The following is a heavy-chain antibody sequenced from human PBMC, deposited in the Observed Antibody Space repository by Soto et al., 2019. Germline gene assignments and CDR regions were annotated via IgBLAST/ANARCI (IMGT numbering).Heavy chain of an antibody. D-gene: IGHD5-18*01. J-gene: IGHJ6*03. V-gene: IGHV4-34*01. CDR2: INHSGST. Sequence: PSETLSLTCAVYGGSFSGYYWSWIRQPPGKGLEWIGEINHSGSTNYNPSLKSRVTISVDTSKNQFSLKLSSVTAADTAVYYCARGRGYSYGSVYYYYYMDVRGKGTTVTVSS. CDR3: ARGRGYSYGSVYYYYYMDV. CDR1: GGSFSGYY.